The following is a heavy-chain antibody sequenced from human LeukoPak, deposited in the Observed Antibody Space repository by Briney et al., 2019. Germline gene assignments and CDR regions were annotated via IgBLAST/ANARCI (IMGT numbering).Heavy chain of an antibody. CDR3: ASLYGSYDAFDI. CDR1: GFTFSDYY. D-gene: IGHD5-24*01. J-gene: IGHJ3*02. V-gene: IGHV3-11*06. CDR2: ISSSSSYT. Sequence: GGSLRLSCAASGFTFSDYYMSWIRQAPGKGLEWVSYISSSSSYTNYADSVKGRFTISRDNAKNSLYLQMNSLRAEDTAVYYCASLYGSYDAFDIWGQGTMVTVSS.